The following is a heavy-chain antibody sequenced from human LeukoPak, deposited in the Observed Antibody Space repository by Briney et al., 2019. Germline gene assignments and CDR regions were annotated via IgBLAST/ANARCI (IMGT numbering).Heavy chain of an antibody. J-gene: IGHJ6*03. CDR1: GGSISSSGYY. CDR2: MYYSGST. D-gene: IGHD1-1*01. Sequence: SETLSLTCTVSGGSISSSGYYWGWIRQPPGKGLEWIGSMYYSGSTYYNPSLKSRVTISVDTSKNQFSLNLTSVTAADSAVYYCARVSWFPGTSYYYMDVWGKGTTVTVSS. V-gene: IGHV4-39*07. CDR3: ARVSWFPGTSYYYMDV.